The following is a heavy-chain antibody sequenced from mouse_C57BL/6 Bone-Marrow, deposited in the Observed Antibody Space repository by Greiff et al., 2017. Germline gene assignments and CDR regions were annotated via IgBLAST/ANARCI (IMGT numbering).Heavy chain of an antibody. CDR3: SRGYDYDYAMDY. Sequence: VQLQQSGPELVKPGASVKISCKASGYSFTDYNMNWVKQSNGKSLEWIGVINPNYGTTSYNQKFKGKATLTVDQSSSTAYLQLNSLTSDDSAVYYCSRGYDYDYAMDYWGQGTSVTVSS. CDR1: GYSFTDYN. J-gene: IGHJ4*01. CDR2: INPNYGTT. D-gene: IGHD2-4*01. V-gene: IGHV1-39*01.